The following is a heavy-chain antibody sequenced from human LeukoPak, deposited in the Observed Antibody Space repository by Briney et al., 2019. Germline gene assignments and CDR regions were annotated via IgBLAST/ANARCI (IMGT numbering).Heavy chain of an antibody. D-gene: IGHD1-1*01. V-gene: IGHV3-74*01. J-gene: IGHJ4*02. Sequence: GGSLRLSCAASGFTFSSYWRHWVRQAPGKGLVWVSRITSADSSTSYADSVKGRFTTSRDNAKNTLYLQMNSLRAEDTAVYYCARGRPNYYFDYWGQGTLVTVSS. CDR3: ARGRPNYYFDY. CDR1: GFTFSSYW. CDR2: ITSADSST.